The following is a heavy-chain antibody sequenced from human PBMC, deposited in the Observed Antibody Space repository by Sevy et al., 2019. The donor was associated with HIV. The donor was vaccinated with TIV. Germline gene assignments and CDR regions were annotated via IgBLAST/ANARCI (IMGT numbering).Heavy chain of an antibody. CDR1: GFTFSNAW. CDR3: TTEAVAGNNLFDY. CDR2: IKSKTDGGTT. D-gene: IGHD6-19*01. J-gene: IGHJ4*02. V-gene: IGHV3-15*01. Sequence: GGSLRLSCAASGFTFSNAWMSWVRQAPGKGLEWVGRIKSKTDGGTTDYAAPVKGRFTISRDDSKNTLYLQMNSLKTEDTAVYYCTTEAVAGNNLFDYWGQGTLVTVSS.